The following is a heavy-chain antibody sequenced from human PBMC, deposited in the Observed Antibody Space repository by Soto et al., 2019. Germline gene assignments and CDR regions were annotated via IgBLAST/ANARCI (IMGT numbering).Heavy chain of an antibody. CDR1: GYTFTSYG. CDR3: ARDPALGCPLDY. CDR2: INAHNGNT. J-gene: IGHJ4*02. V-gene: IGHV1-18*01. Sequence: QVQLVQSGAEVKKPGASVKVSCKASGYTFTSYGISWVRQAPGQGLEWMGWINAHNGNTKYAQKVQGRVTMTTDTSTSTAYMELRSLRSDDTAVYYCARDPALGCPLDYWGQGTLVTVSS.